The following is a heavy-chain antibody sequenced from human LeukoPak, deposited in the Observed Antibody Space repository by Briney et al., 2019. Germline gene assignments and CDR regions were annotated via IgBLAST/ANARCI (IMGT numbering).Heavy chain of an antibody. CDR3: ARLVVPVRSNWFDP. V-gene: IGHV5-51*01. J-gene: IGHJ5*02. D-gene: IGHD2-15*01. CDR2: IYPGDSDT. CDR1: GYSFTTYW. Sequence: SGESLKISCKGSGYSFTTYWIGWVRQMPGKGLEWMGIIYPGDSDTRYSPSFQGQVTISADKSISTAYLQWSSLKASDTAVYYCARLVVPVRSNWFDPWGQGTLVTVSS.